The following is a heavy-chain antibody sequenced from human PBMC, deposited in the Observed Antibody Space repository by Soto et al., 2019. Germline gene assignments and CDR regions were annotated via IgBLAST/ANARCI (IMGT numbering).Heavy chain of an antibody. J-gene: IGHJ4*02. V-gene: IGHV4-59*08. Sequence: SDTLSLTCTVSGGSISSYYWSWIRQTPGKGLEWIGYIFYFGSTNYNPSLKSRVTLSIDTSKNQLSLKLSSVTAADTAVYYCARHNYGSGSTYFDYWGQGTLVTVS. D-gene: IGHD3-10*01. CDR1: GGSISSYY. CDR3: ARHNYGSGSTYFDY. CDR2: IFYFGST.